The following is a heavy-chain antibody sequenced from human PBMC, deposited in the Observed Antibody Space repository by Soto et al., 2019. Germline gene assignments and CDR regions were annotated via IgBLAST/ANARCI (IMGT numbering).Heavy chain of an antibody. V-gene: IGHV4-59*01. J-gene: IGHJ6*02. CDR2: IYYSGRT. D-gene: IGHD1-26*01. Sequence: SETLSLTCTVSGGSISSYDWSWIRQPPVKGLGWLGDIYYSGRTNYNPYLKSRITISVDTSKNKCSLKLSSVTASDTAVYYCARVGATWAHYYYYGMDVWGQGTTVTGS. CDR3: ARVGATWAHYYYYGMDV. CDR1: GGSISSYD.